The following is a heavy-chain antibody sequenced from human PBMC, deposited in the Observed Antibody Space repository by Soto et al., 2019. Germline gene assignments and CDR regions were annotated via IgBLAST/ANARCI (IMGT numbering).Heavy chain of an antibody. CDR2: IWYDGSNK. CDR1: GFTFSSYG. D-gene: IGHD6-13*01. J-gene: IGHJ6*02. Sequence: QVQLVESGGGVVQPGRSLRLSCAASGFTFSSYGMHWVRQAPGKGLEWVAVIWYDGSNKYYADSVKGRFTISRDNSKNTLYLQMNSLSAEDTAVYYCARDGQPGIYYYYYGMDVWGQGTTVTVSS. V-gene: IGHV3-33*01. CDR3: ARDGQPGIYYYYYGMDV.